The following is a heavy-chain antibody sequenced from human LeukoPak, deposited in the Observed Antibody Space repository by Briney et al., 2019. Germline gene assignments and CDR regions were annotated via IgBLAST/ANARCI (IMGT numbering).Heavy chain of an antibody. CDR2: ISGSSSTM. Sequence: GGSLRLSCAASGFTFSSYEMNWVRQAPGKGLEWVSYISGSSSTMYYADSVRGRFTIYRDNAKNSLSLQMNSLRAEDTAIYYCAKGPLDSWGQGTLVTVSS. V-gene: IGHV3-48*03. CDR1: GFTFSSYE. J-gene: IGHJ5*01. CDR3: AKGPLDS.